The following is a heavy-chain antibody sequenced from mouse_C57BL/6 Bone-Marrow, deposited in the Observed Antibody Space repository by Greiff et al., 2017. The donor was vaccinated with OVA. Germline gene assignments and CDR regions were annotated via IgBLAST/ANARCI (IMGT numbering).Heavy chain of an antibody. V-gene: IGHV1-53*01. CDR3: ARSCPYSNSPSGAMDY. J-gene: IGHJ4*01. D-gene: IGHD2-5*01. CDR2: INPSNGGT. CDR1: GYTFTSYW. Sequence: QVQLQQPGTELVKPGASVKLSCKASGYTFTSYWMHWVKQRPGQGLEWIGNINPSNGGTNYNEKFKSKATLTVDKSSSTAYMQLSSLTSEDSAVYDCARSCPYSNSPSGAMDYWGQGTSVTVSS.